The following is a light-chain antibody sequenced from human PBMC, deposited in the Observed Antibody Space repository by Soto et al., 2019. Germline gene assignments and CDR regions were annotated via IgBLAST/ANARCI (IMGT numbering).Light chain of an antibody. CDR3: QQYGSSPRT. Sequence: EIGLTQSPGTLSLSQGERATLSCRPSQSVGRSFLAWYQQKPGQAPTLLIYGASIRAAGIPDRFSGSGSGTDFTLTIRRLEPDDFAVYYCQQYGSSPRTFGQGTKVDIK. J-gene: IGKJ1*01. V-gene: IGKV3-20*01. CDR1: QSVGRSF. CDR2: GAS.